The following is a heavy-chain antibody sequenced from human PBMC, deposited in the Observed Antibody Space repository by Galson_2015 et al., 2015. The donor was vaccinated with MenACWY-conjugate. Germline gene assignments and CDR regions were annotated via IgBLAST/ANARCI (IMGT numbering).Heavy chain of an antibody. V-gene: IGHV4-34*01. J-gene: IGHJ5*01. CDR2: INHTGST. Sequence: ETLSLTCAVYGGSLSGYYWSWIRQPPGKGLEWIGEINHTGSTNYNPSLTSRVTMSVDTSKNQFSLKLSSVTAADTAAYYCARRTGWHNCFESWGQGTLVTVSS. CDR1: GGSLSGYY. D-gene: IGHD6-19*01. CDR3: ARRTGWHNCFES.